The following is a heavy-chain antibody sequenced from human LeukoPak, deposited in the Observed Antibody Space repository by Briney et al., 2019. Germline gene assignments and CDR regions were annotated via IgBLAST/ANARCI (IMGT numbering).Heavy chain of an antibody. D-gene: IGHD3-10*01. CDR3: ARGWYYYGSGSYYRVGYYYGMDV. CDR1: GYTFTGYY. V-gene: IGHV1-2*02. CDR2: INPNSGGT. J-gene: IGHJ6*02. Sequence: ASVKVSCKASGYTFTGYYMHWVRQAPGQGLEWMGWINPNSGGTNYAQKFQGRVTMTRNTSISTAYMELSSLRSEDTAVYYCARGWYYYGSGSYYRVGYYYGMDVWGQGTTVTVSS.